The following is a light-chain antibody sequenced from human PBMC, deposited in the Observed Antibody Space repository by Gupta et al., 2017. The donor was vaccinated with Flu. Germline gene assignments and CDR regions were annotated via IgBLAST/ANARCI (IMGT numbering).Light chain of an antibody. V-gene: IGKV1-27*01. J-gene: IGKJ1*01. Sequence: DIQMTQSPSSLSASVGDRVTITCRASQGISTYLAWYQQKPGKVPELLIYDASSLQSGVPSRFSGSGSGTDFTLTISSLQPEDVATYYCQKYNSAPWTFGQGTRVELK. CDR3: QKYNSAPWT. CDR1: QGISTY. CDR2: DAS.